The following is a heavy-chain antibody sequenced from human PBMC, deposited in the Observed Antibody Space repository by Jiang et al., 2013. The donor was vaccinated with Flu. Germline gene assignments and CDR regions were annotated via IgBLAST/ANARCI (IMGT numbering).Heavy chain of an antibody. Sequence: SGAEVKKPGASVKVSCKASGYTFISYAMHWVRQAPGQRFEWMGWINTGNGNAKYSQKFQGRVTLTRDTAANTAYMELSGLKSEDTAVYYCARDSNDYGDYVNWFFDLWGRGTLVTVSS. J-gene: IGHJ2*01. CDR2: INTGNGNA. V-gene: IGHV1-3*04. CDR1: GYTFISYA. D-gene: IGHD4-17*01. CDR3: ARDSNDYGDYVNWFFDL.